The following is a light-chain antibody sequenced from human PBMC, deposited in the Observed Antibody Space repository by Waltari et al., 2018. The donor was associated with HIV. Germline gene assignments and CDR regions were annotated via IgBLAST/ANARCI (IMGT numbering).Light chain of an antibody. CDR2: YDD. CDR1: SSNIGTNA. J-gene: IGLJ3*02. Sequence: QSVLTQPPSVSEAPRQRVTISCSGSSSNIGTNAVNWYQQLPGKAPKLLIYYDDLLPSGVSDRFSGSKSGTSASLAISGLQSEDDADYYCAAWDDSLNGPVFGGGTKLTVL. V-gene: IGLV1-36*01. CDR3: AAWDDSLNGPV.